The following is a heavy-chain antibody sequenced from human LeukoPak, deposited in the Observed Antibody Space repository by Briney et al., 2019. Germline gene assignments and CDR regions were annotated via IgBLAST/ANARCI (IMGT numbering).Heavy chain of an antibody. J-gene: IGHJ5*02. Sequence: GESLKISCMGSGYSFTSYWIRWVRQMPGKGLEWMGIIYPGHSDTRYSPSFQGRVTSSADKSISTAYLQWSSLKASDTAMYYCARQRVTMRAYAGSWFDPWGQGTLVTVSS. CDR3: ARQRVTMRAYAGSWFDP. CDR1: GYSFTSYW. CDR2: IYPGHSDT. D-gene: IGHD3-10*01. V-gene: IGHV5-51*01.